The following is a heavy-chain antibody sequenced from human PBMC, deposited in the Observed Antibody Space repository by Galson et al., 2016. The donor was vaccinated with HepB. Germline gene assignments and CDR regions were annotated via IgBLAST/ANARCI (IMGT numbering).Heavy chain of an antibody. CDR3: AKDLTYYYDVSGYYSTPEFDN. Sequence: SLRLSCAASGFTFDDYTMHWVRQAPGKGLEWVSLVSWDGFTTYYADSVKGRFTISRDNSKNSLYLQMNSLRTEDTALYFCAKDLTYYYDVSGYYSTPEFDNWGQGTLVTVSS. CDR1: GFTFDDYT. CDR2: VSWDGFTT. J-gene: IGHJ4*02. V-gene: IGHV3-43*01. D-gene: IGHD3-22*01.